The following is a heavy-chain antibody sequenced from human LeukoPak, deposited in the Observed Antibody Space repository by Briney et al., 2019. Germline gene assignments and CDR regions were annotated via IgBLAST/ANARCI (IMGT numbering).Heavy chain of an antibody. Sequence: GGSLRLSCAASGFTFSSYAMHWVRQAPGKGLEWVAVISYDGSNKYYADSVKGRFTISRDNSKNTLYLQMNSLRAEDTAVYYCARESGLYDILTGYYYGMDVWGQGTTVTVSS. D-gene: IGHD3-9*01. CDR1: GFTFSSYA. CDR2: ISYDGSNK. J-gene: IGHJ6*02. CDR3: ARESGLYDILTGYYYGMDV. V-gene: IGHV3-30*04.